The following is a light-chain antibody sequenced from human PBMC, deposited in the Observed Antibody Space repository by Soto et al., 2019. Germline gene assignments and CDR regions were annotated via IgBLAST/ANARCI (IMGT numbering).Light chain of an antibody. CDR3: QTYDSSLSGSV. J-gene: IGLJ3*02. Sequence: QSVLTQPPSVSVAPGQRVTISCTGSRSNIGANFDVHWYQHLPGTSPKLLIYADNIRPSGVPDRFSGSKSGASASLAITGLQADDEADYYCQTYDSSLSGSVFGGGTQLTVL. CDR1: RSNIGANFD. CDR2: ADN. V-gene: IGLV1-40*01.